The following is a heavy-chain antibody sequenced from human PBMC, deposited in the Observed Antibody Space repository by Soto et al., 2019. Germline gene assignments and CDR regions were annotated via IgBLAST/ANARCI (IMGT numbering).Heavy chain of an antibody. D-gene: IGHD2-2*01. CDR2: IIPIFGRA. J-gene: IGHJ5*02. CDR3: GREGAVVVVPAALNWFHP. CDR1: GGTFSSYA. V-gene: IGHV1-69*01. Sequence: QVQLVQSGAEVKKPGSSVNVSCKASGGTFSSYAISWVRQAPEQGLEWMGGIIPIFGRANYAQKFQGRVTITADESTSTAYMELSSRRSEDTAVYYCGREGAVVVVPAALNWFHPWGQGTLVTVSS.